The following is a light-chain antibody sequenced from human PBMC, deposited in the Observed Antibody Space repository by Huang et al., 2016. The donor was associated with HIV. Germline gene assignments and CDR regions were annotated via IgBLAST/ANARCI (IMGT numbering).Light chain of an antibody. CDR1: QSVSSN. J-gene: IGKJ1*01. CDR3: QQYNNWPRT. Sequence: IVMTQSPATLSGSPGERATLSCRASQSVSSNLAWYQQKPGQAPRLLIYAASTRATGIPARFSGSGSGTEFTLTISSLQSEDFAVYYCQQYNNWPRTFGQGTKVEIK. CDR2: AAS. V-gene: IGKV3-15*01.